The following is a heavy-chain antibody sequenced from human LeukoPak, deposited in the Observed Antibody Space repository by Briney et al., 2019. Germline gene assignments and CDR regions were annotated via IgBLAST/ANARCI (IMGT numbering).Heavy chain of an antibody. CDR2: FCGCGSDI. D-gene: IGHD6-19*01. Sequence: PGGSPRLSCAASGFTFSSYAMTWVRQTPGKGLEWVSAFCGCGSDIYYADSVKGSFTISRDNSKSTLYLQMNSLRAGDTAVYYCAKGDNWQWLASWGQGTLVTVSS. V-gene: IGHV3-23*01. J-gene: IGHJ5*02. CDR1: GFTFSSYA. CDR3: AKGDNWQWLAS.